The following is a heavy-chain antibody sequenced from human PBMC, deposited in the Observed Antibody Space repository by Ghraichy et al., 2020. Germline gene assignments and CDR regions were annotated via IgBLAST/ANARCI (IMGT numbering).Heavy chain of an antibody. CDR2: INHSGST. Sequence: SETLSLTCAVYGGSFSGYYWSWIRQPPGKGLEWIGEINHSGSTNYNPSHKSRVTISVDTSKNQFSLKLSSVTAADTAVYYCVTVTTLHRTIYFDYCGQGTLVTVSS. J-gene: IGHJ4*02. CDR1: GGSFSGYY. D-gene: IGHD4-11*01. V-gene: IGHV4-34*01. CDR3: VTVTTLHRTIYFDY.